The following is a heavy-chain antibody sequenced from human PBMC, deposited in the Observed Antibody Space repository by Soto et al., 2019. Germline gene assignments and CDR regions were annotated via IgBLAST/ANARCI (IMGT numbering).Heavy chain of an antibody. J-gene: IGHJ4*02. CDR2: INAGNGNT. Sequence: ASVKVSCKASADTFTGYTVTWVRQAPGQRLEWMGWINAGNGNTKYSQKFQGRVTITRDTSASTAYMELSSLRSEDTAVYYCARSIVVVTDFDYWGQGTLVTVSS. CDR1: ADTFTGYT. CDR3: ARSIVVVTDFDY. D-gene: IGHD2-21*02. V-gene: IGHV1-3*01.